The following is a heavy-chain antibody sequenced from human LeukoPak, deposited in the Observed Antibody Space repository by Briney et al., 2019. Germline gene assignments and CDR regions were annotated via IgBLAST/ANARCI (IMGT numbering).Heavy chain of an antibody. CDR3: ARGRYSSGWDDPRIDY. CDR2: ISYDGSNK. V-gene: IGHV3-30-3*01. J-gene: IGHJ4*02. Sequence: PGRSLRLSCAASGFTFSSYAMHWVRQAPGKGLEWVAVISYDGSNKYYADSVKGRFTISRDNSKNTLYLQMNSLRAEDTAVYYCARGRYSSGWDDPRIDYWGQGTLVTGSS. D-gene: IGHD6-19*01. CDR1: GFTFSSYA.